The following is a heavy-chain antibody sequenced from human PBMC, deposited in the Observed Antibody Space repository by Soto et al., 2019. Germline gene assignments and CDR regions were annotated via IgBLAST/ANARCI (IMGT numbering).Heavy chain of an antibody. D-gene: IGHD3-16*01. CDR1: GYIIKNYW. Sequence: SLKISCKASGYIIKNYWIGWVRQMPGQGLEWMGIIFPDDSDTRYSPSFQGHVTISVDKSISTAYVQWSSLKASDSAIYYCFRGGVTSRTFDYWGQGTLVTVSS. J-gene: IGHJ4*02. CDR2: IFPDDSDT. CDR3: FRGGVTSRTFDY. V-gene: IGHV5-51*01.